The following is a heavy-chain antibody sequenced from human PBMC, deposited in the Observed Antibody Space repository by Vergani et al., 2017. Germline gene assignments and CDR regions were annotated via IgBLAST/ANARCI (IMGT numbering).Heavy chain of an antibody. CDR2: IYSGGST. CDR1: GFTFSSYW. Sequence: EVQLVESGGGLVQPGGSLRLSCTASGFTFSSYWMSWVRQAPGKGLEWVSVIYSGGSTYYADSVKGRFTISRDNSKNTLYLQMNSLRAEDTAVYYCARGPDSSGWYWSPFDYWGQGTLVTVSS. CDR3: ARGPDSSGWYWSPFDY. D-gene: IGHD6-19*01. V-gene: IGHV3-66*02. J-gene: IGHJ4*02.